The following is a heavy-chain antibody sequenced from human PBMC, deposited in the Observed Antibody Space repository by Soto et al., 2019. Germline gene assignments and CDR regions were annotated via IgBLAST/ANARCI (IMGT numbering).Heavy chain of an antibody. CDR1: GYANRIDR. Sequence: WKSAGYANRIDRGIWGRINQKQGLEWMGWISAYNGNTNYAQKLQGRVTMTTDTSTSTAYMELRSLRSDDTAVYYCASWGPVVVVAATRPYYYYGMDVWGHRTTVIVFS. CDR2: ISAYNGNT. J-gene: IGHJ6*02. CDR3: ASWGPVVVVAATRPYYYYGMDV. V-gene: IGHV1-18*01. D-gene: IGHD2-15*01.